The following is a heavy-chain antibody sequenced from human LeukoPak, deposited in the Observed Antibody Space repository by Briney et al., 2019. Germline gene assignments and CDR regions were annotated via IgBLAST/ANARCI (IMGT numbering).Heavy chain of an antibody. CDR2: IYPGDSDT. V-gene: IGHV5-51*01. CDR3: ARRGSSGYYYYFDY. J-gene: IGHJ4*02. Sequence: GAALQISFQGSGYRFTSQWIAWVRPMPGKGLEWMGIIYPGDSDTRYSPSFQGQVTISADKSISTAYLQWSSLKASDTAMYYCARRGSSGYYYYFDYWGQGTLVTVSS. CDR1: GYRFTSQW. D-gene: IGHD3-22*01.